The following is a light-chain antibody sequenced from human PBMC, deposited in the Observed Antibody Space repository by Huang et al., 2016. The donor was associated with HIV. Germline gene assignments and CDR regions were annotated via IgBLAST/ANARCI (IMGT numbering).Light chain of an antibody. Sequence: EIVLTQSPGTLSLSPGERATLSCRARQSVSSNYLAWYQQSPGQAPRLLIYGGTSRATGIPDRFSGSGSGTNFTLTISRLAPEDFALYYCQQHDSSQMYTFGQGTKLEIK. J-gene: IGKJ2*01. CDR1: QSVSSNY. CDR2: GGT. V-gene: IGKV3-20*01. CDR3: QQHDSSQMYT.